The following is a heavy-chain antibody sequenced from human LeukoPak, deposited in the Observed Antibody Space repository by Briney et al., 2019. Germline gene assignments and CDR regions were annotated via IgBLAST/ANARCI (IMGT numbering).Heavy chain of an antibody. D-gene: IGHD6-13*01. V-gene: IGHV4-39*01. CDR1: AGXITSSSYY. Sequence: SETLSLTCTVSAGXITSSSYYWGWIRQPPGKGLERIGTIYYSGRTYYNPSLKSRVTISVDTSKSQFSLNLSSVTAADTAVYYCARRAASAGYFDYWGQGTLVTVSS. CDR3: ARRAASAGYFDY. CDR2: IYYSGRT. J-gene: IGHJ4*02.